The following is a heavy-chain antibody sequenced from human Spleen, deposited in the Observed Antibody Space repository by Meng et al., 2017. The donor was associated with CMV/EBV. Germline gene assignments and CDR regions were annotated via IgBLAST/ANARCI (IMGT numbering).Heavy chain of an antibody. V-gene: IGHV3-23*01. CDR2: ISGSGGST. J-gene: IGHJ6*02. CDR1: GFTFSSYA. CDR3: AKYQYYDFWSGYSEPDYYYYGMDV. Sequence: GESLKISCAASGFTFSSYAMSWVCQAPGKGLEWVSAISGSGGSTYYADSVKGRFTISRDNAKNSLYLQMDSLRAEDTAVYYCAKYQYYDFWSGYSEPDYYYYGMDVWGQGTTVPSP. D-gene: IGHD3-3*01.